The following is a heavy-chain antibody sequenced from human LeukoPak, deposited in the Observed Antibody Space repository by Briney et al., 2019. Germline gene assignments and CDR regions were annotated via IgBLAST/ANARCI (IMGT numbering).Heavy chain of an antibody. CDR3: AKDRSGMLLYYFDF. CDR1: GFTFSSYA. J-gene: IGHJ4*02. Sequence: GGSLRLSCAASGFTFSSYAMSWVRQAPGKGLEWVSTISGSGSGTYYADSVKGRFTISRDNSKNTLYLQMNSLRAEDTAVYHCAKDRSGMLLYYFDFRGQGTLVTVSS. D-gene: IGHD3-16*01. V-gene: IGHV3-23*01. CDR2: ISGSGSGT.